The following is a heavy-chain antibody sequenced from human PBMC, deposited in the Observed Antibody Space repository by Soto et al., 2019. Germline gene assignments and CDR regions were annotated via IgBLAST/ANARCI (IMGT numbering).Heavy chain of an antibody. V-gene: IGHV1-8*01. CDR3: ASRKEQSGPIYFDY. Sequence: QVQLVQSGAEVKKPGASVKVSCKASGHTFSTYDINWVRQATGQGLEWMGWMNPTNGNTGYAQKFQGRVTMTRNTSISTAYLELSGLKYEDTAVYYWASRKEQSGPIYFDYWGQGTLVTVSS. CDR2: MNPTNGNT. D-gene: IGHD6-19*01. J-gene: IGHJ4*02. CDR1: GHTFSTYD.